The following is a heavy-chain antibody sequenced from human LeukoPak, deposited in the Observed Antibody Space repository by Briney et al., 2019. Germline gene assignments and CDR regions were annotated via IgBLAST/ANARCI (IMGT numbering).Heavy chain of an antibody. J-gene: IGHJ4*02. CDR1: GFMFSSYG. CDR2: IWSDGTHE. Sequence: GGSLRLSCAASGFMFSSYGMHWVRQPPGKGLEWVALIWSDGTHETYADSVKGRFTISRDNSKNTLHLQMDSLRGEDTAVFFCAREGGSGTYSGIFDYWGQGTLVTVSS. CDR3: AREGGSGTYSGIFDY. V-gene: IGHV3-33*08. D-gene: IGHD3-10*01.